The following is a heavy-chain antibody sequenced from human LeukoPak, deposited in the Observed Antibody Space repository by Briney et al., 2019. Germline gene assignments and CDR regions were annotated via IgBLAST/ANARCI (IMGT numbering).Heavy chain of an antibody. CDR1: GLTFSSYS. J-gene: IGHJ3*02. Sequence: GGSLRLSCAASGLTFSSYSMNWVRQAPGKGLEWVSSISSSSSYIYYADSVKGRFTISRDNAKNSLYLQMNSLRAEDTAVYYCARLLNEYCSGGSCFDAFDIWGQGTRVTVSS. V-gene: IGHV3-21*01. CDR3: ARLLNEYCSGGSCFDAFDI. CDR2: ISSSSSYI. D-gene: IGHD2-15*01.